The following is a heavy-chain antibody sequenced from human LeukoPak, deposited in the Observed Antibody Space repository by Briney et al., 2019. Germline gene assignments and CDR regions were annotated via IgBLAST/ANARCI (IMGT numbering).Heavy chain of an antibody. D-gene: IGHD3-16*01. Sequence: PGGSLRLSCAASGFTVSSNYMNWVRQAPGKGLEWVSSISSSSSYRYYADSVKGRFTISRDNAKNSLHLQMNSLRAEDTAVYYCMSYAGRSDDYWGQGTLVTVSS. CDR1: GFTVSSNY. J-gene: IGHJ4*02. CDR2: ISSSSSYR. CDR3: MSYAGRSDDY. V-gene: IGHV3-21*01.